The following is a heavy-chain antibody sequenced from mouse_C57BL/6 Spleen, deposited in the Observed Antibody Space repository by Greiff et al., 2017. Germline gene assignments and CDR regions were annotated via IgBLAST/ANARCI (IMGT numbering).Heavy chain of an antibody. V-gene: IGHV2-9*01. CDR2: IWGGGST. J-gene: IGHJ3*01. CDR3: AKHDHDGSSYWFAY. Sequence: VQLKESGPGLVAPSQSLSISCTASGFSLTSYGVDWVRQPPGKGLEWLGVIWGGGSTNYNSALISRLSICKDNSNSQVFLKMNSLQTEDTAMYYCAKHDHDGSSYWFAYWGQGTLVTVSA. CDR1: GFSLTSYG. D-gene: IGHD1-1*01.